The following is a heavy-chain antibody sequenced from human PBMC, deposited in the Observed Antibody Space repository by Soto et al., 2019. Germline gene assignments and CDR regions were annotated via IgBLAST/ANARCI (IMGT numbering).Heavy chain of an antibody. J-gene: IGHJ5*02. Sequence: GESLKISCKASGYSFSGYWIGWVRQMPGRGLEWMGIIYPGDSDTRYSASFQGQVTISADKSISTTFLQWSSLKASDTAMYYYARRGKYCSTSTCRFDTWGQGTLVTVSS. CDR3: ARRGKYCSTSTCRFDT. D-gene: IGHD2-2*01. V-gene: IGHV5-51*01. CDR2: IYPGDSDT. CDR1: GYSFSGYW.